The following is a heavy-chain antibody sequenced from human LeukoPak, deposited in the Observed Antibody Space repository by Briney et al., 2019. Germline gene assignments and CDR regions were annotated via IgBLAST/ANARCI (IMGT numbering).Heavy chain of an antibody. CDR3: ARVKTGYSSSSLVFDY. CDR2: INPNSGGT. D-gene: IGHD6-6*01. V-gene: IGHV1-2*02. J-gene: IGHJ4*02. CDR1: GYTFTGYY. Sequence: ASVKVSCKASGYTFTGYYMHWVRQAPGQGLEWMGWINPNSGGTNYGQKFQGRVTMTRDTSISTAYMELSRLRSDDTAVYYCARVKTGYSSSSLVFDYWGQGTLVTVSS.